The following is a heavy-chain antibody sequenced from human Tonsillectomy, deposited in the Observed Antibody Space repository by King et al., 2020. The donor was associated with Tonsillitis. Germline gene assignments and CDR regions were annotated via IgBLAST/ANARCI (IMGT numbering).Heavy chain of an antibody. Sequence: VQLVESGGGLVQPGGSLRLSCAASGFTFSSYAMSWVRQAPGKGLELVSAISGSGGSTYYADSVKGRFTISRDNSKNPLYLQMNSLRAEGTAVYYCAREGDDGDYVVYYYYGMDVWGQGTTVTVSS. D-gene: IGHD4-17*01. CDR3: AREGDDGDYVVYYYYGMDV. CDR2: ISGSGGST. V-gene: IGHV3-23*04. J-gene: IGHJ6*02. CDR1: GFTFSSYA.